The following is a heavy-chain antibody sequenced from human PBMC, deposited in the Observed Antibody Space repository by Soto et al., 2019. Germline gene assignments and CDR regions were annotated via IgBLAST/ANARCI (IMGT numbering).Heavy chain of an antibody. CDR1: GFTLSRYA. CDR2: FSGTGGYT. D-gene: IGHD4-17*01. Sequence: PGGSLRLSCAASGFTLSRYAMSWVRQAPGKGLEWVSTFSGTGGYTYYADSVKGRFTIFRDDSKNTLFLHMNSLRAADTAVYYCARGQRALITYGPFDPWGQGTLVTVSS. CDR3: ARGQRALITYGPFDP. J-gene: IGHJ5*02. V-gene: IGHV3-23*01.